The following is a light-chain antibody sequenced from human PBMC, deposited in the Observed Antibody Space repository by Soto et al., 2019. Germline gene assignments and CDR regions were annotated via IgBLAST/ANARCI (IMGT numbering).Light chain of an antibody. CDR2: GAS. J-gene: IGKJ1*01. CDR1: QSVSSSY. Sequence: EIVLTQSPGTLSLSPGERATNSCRASQSVSSSYLAWYQQKHGQAPRLLIYGASSSAPGIPDRFSGSGSGTDFTLIISRLEPEDFAVYYCQQYGRTFGQGTKVDIK. V-gene: IGKV3-20*01. CDR3: QQYGRT.